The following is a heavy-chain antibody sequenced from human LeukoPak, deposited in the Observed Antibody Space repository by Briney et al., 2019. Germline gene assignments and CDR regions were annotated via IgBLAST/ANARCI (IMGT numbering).Heavy chain of an antibody. D-gene: IGHD7-27*01. CDR3: AKAANWGSFDY. V-gene: IGHV3-30*18. CDR1: GFTFSSYW. J-gene: IGHJ4*02. CDR2: ISYDGSSK. Sequence: GGSLRLSCAASGFTFSSYWMTWVRQAPGKGLEWVAVISYDGSSKYYADSVKGRFTISRDNSKNTLYLQMNSLRAEDTAVYYCAKAANWGSFDYWGQGTLVTVSS.